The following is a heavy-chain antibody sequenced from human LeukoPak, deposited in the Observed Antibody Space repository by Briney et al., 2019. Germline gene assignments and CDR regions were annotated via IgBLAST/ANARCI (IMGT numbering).Heavy chain of an antibody. CDR2: INPNSGGT. V-gene: IGHV1-2*06. Sequence: GASVKVSCKASGYTFTSYYVHWVRQAPGQGLEWMGRINPNSGGTNYAQKFQGRVTMTRDTSISTAYMELSRLRSDDTAVYYCAREGGLVPAAIYYYYGMDVWGQGTTVTVSS. D-gene: IGHD2-2*01. J-gene: IGHJ6*02. CDR1: GYTFTSYY. CDR3: AREGGLVPAAIYYYYGMDV.